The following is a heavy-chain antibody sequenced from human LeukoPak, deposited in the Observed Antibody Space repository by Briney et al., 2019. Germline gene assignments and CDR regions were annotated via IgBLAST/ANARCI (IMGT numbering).Heavy chain of an antibody. J-gene: IGHJ6*02. CDR3: ARVAKYCGGDCAFYGMDV. D-gene: IGHD2-21*02. V-gene: IGHV1-69*13. CDR2: IIPIFGTA. Sequence: ASVKVSCKASGGTFSSYAISWVRQAPGQGLEWMGGIIPIFGTANYAQKFQGRVTITADESTSTAYMELSSLRSEDTAVYYCARVAKYCGGDCAFYGMDVWGQGTTVTVSS. CDR1: GGTFSSYA.